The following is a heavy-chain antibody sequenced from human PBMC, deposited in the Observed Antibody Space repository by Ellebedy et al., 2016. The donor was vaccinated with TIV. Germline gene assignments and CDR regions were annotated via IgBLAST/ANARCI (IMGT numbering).Heavy chain of an antibody. CDR3: SRSAMAAAGDDY. CDR2: ISSNSNYI. V-gene: IGHV3-21*01. CDR1: GFTFSTYS. J-gene: IGHJ4*02. D-gene: IGHD6-13*01. Sequence: PGGSLRLSCAASGFTFSTYSMNWVRQAPGKALGWVSSISSNSNYIYYADSVRGRFTISRDNAKWSLYLQMNSLKADDTAVYYCSRSAMAAAGDDYWGQGTLVTVSS.